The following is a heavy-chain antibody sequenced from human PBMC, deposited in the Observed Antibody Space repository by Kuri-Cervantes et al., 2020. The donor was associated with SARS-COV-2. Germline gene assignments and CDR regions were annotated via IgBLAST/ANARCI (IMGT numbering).Heavy chain of an antibody. D-gene: IGHD3-3*01. CDR3: AKTNTIFGVVSWFDP. CDR2: IRYDGSNK. Sequence: GESLKISCAASGLTFSSYGMHWVRQAPGKGLEWVAFIRYDGSNKYYADSVKGRFTISRDNSKNTLYLQMNSLRAEDTAVYYCAKTNTIFGVVSWFDPWGQGTLVTVSS. CDR1: GLTFSSYG. V-gene: IGHV3-30*02. J-gene: IGHJ5*02.